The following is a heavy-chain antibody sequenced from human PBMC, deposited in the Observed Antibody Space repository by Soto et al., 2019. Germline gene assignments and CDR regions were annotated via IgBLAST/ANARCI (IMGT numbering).Heavy chain of an antibody. J-gene: IGHJ6*03. V-gene: IGHV1-3*01. D-gene: IGHD2-15*01. CDR2: INAGNGNT. CDR3: ARGPIGGSSQADGWDYYYYMDV. Sequence: ASVKVSCKASGYTFTSYAMHWVRQAPGQRLEWMGWINAGNGNTKYSQKFQGRVTITRDTSASTAYMELSSLRSEDTAVYYCARGPIGGSSQADGWDYYYYMDVWGKGTTVTVSS. CDR1: GYTFTSYA.